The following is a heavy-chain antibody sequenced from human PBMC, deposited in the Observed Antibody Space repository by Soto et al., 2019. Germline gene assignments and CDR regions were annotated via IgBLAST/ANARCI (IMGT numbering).Heavy chain of an antibody. CDR1: GFTFSNYV. V-gene: IGHV3-23*01. Sequence: GGSLRLSCAASGFTFSNYVMNWVRQAPGKGLEWVSAISGSGRTTYYAESVKGRFTVSRDNSKNTLFLQLNSLRAEDTAVYYCARDGRLVVVVAATRDAFDIWGQGTMVTVSS. CDR3: ARDGRLVVVVAATRDAFDI. CDR2: ISGSGRTT. J-gene: IGHJ3*02. D-gene: IGHD2-15*01.